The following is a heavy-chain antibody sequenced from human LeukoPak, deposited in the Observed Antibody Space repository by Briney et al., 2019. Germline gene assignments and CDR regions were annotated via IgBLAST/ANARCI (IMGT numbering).Heavy chain of an antibody. CDR2: IYYSGST. V-gene: IGHV4-39*07. D-gene: IGHD1-1*01. J-gene: IGHJ4*02. CDR1: GGSISSSSYY. Sequence: SETLSLTCTVSGGSISSSSYYWGWIRQPPGKGLEWIGSIYYSGSTYYNPSLKSRVTISVDTSKNQFSLKLSSVTAADTAVYYCAREVERGGYFDYWGQGTLVTVSS. CDR3: AREVERGGYFDY.